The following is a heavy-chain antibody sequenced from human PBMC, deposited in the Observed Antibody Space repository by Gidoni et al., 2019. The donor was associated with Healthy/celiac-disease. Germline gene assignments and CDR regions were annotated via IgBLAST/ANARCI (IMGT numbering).Heavy chain of an antibody. Sequence: QVQLVESGGGVVQPGRSLILSCAASGFTFSSYAMHWVRQAPGKGLEWVAVISNDGSNKYYADSVKGRFTISRDNSKNTLYLQMNSLRDEDTAVYYCARDSSSLVGGDFDYWGQGTLVTVSS. V-gene: IGHV3-30*04. CDR2: ISNDGSNK. CDR3: ARDSSSLVGGDFDY. J-gene: IGHJ4*02. CDR1: GFTFSSYA. D-gene: IGHD6-13*01.